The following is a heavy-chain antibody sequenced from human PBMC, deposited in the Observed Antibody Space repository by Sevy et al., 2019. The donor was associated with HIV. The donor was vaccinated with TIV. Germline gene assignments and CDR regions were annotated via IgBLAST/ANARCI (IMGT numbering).Heavy chain of an antibody. V-gene: IGHV3-21*01. Sequence: GALRLSCAASGFTIRTYNMNWVRQAPGKGLEWVSSISSSSTYIYYADSVKGRFTISRDNAKNSLYLQMSSLRAEGTAVYYCARDLVIPATTDYFYYGMDVWGQGTTVTVSS. CDR3: ARDLVIPATTDYFYYGMDV. J-gene: IGHJ6*02. CDR2: ISSSSTYI. D-gene: IGHD2-15*01. CDR1: GFTIRTYN.